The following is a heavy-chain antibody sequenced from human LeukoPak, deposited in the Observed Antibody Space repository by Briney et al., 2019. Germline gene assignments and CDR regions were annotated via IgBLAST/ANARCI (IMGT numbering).Heavy chain of an antibody. J-gene: IGHJ3*02. CDR3: ARGILGYCSSTSCYKPPQPAFDI. Sequence: SETLSLTCTVSGGSISSSSYYWGWIRQPPGKGLEWIGYIYYSGSTNYNPSLKSRVTISVDTSKNQFSLKLSSVTAADTAVYYCARGILGYCSSTSCYKPPQPAFDIWGQGTMVTVSS. CDR2: IYYSGST. D-gene: IGHD2-2*02. CDR1: GGSISSSSYY. V-gene: IGHV4-61*05.